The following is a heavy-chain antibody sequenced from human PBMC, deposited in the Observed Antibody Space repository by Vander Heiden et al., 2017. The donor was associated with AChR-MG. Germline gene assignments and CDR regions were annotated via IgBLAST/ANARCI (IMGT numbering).Heavy chain of an antibody. J-gene: IGHJ6*03. CDR1: GFIFTTYG. CDR2: IWYDGSDK. V-gene: IGHV3-33*01. Sequence: QVQLVESGGGVVQPGRSLRLSCAASGFIFTTYGMHWVRPAPGKGLEWVAVIWYDGSDKYYADSVKGRFTISRDNSKNTVYVQMNSLRDEDTAVYYCARGQGGNYYYMDVWGKGTTVIVSS. D-gene: IGHD2-15*01. CDR3: ARGQGGNYYYMDV.